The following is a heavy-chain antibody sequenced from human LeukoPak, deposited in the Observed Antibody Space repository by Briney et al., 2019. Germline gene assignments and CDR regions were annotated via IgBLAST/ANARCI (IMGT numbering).Heavy chain of an antibody. Sequence: GGSLRLSCAASGFTFSSYWMHWVRQAPGKGLVWVSRINSDGSSTSYADSVKGRSTISRDNARNTLYLQMNSLRAEDTAVYYCARALRGWDFDYWGQGTLVTVSS. D-gene: IGHD3-3*01. CDR3: ARALRGWDFDY. CDR2: INSDGSST. J-gene: IGHJ4*02. V-gene: IGHV3-74*01. CDR1: GFTFSSYW.